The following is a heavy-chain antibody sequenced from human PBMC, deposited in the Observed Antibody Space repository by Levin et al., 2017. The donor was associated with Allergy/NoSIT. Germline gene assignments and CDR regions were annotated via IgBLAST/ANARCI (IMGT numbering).Heavy chain of an antibody. D-gene: IGHD5-24*01. CDR1: GFTFNAHA. V-gene: IGHV3-30-3*01. CDR3: ARDPHDYNASPHVLGYYYYGMDV. Sequence: LSLTCAASGFTFNAHAIHWVRRAPGKGLEWLAVISYDGVNKYYADSVKGRFTMSKDNSKNTLFLHMSSLKTDDTAVYYCARDPHDYNASPHVLGYYYYGMDVWGQGTTVTVSS. CDR2: ISYDGVNK. J-gene: IGHJ6*02.